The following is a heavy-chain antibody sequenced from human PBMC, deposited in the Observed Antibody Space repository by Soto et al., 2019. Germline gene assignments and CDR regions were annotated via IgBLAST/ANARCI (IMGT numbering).Heavy chain of an antibody. CDR1: GLTVSNNY. Sequence: PGGSLRLSCAASGLTVSNNYMTWVRQAPGKGLEWVAVIYSGGGTDYADSVKDRFTISRDNSKNTVYPQMNSLRADDTAVYYCAKDRLHRGSWFDPWGQGTLVTVS. D-gene: IGHD4-4*01. CDR2: IYSGGGT. V-gene: IGHV3-53*01. J-gene: IGHJ5*02. CDR3: AKDRLHRGSWFDP.